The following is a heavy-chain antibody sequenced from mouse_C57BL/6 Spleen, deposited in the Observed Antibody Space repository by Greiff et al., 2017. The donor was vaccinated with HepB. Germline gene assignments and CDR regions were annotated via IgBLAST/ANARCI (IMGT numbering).Heavy chain of an antibody. D-gene: IGHD2-4*01. V-gene: IGHV1-55*01. CDR2: IYPGSGST. CDR3: ARAGLRRSYYAMDY. J-gene: IGHJ4*01. Sequence: VKLQQPGAELVKPGASVKMSCKASGYTFTSYWITWVKQRPGQGLEWIGDIYPGSGSTNYNEKFKSKATLTVDTSSSTAYMQLSSLTSEDSAVYYCARAGLRRSYYAMDYWGQGTSVTVSS. CDR1: GYTFTSYW.